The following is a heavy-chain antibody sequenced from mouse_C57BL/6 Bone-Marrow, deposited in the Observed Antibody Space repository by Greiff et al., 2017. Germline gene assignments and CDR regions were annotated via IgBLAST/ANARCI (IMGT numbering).Heavy chain of an antibody. CDR1: GYTFTSYW. V-gene: IGHV1-69*01. CDR2: IDPSDSYT. D-gene: IGHD1-1*01. J-gene: IGHJ1*03. Sequence: QVQLQQPGAELVMPGASVKLSCKASGYTFTSYWMHWVKQRPGQGLEWIGEIDPSDSYTNYNQKFKGKSTLTVDKSSSTAYMQLSSLTSEDSAVYYCARVLFTTVVDWYVDVWGTGTTVTVSS. CDR3: ARVLFTTVVDWYVDV.